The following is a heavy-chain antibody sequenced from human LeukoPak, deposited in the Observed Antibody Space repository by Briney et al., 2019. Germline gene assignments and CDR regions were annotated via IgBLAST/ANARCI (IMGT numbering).Heavy chain of an antibody. CDR2: TNHSGST. J-gene: IGHJ4*02. CDR1: GGSFSGYY. CDR3: ARRRYFDY. Sequence: SETLSLTCAVYGGSFSGYYWSWIRQPPGKGLEWIGQTNHSGSTNYNPSLKSRVTISVDTSKNQFSLKLSSVTAADTAVYYCARRRYFDYWGQGTLVTVSS. V-gene: IGHV4-34*01.